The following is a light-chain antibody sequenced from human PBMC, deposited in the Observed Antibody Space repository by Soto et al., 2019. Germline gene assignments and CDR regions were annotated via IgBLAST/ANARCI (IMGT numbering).Light chain of an antibody. Sequence: AILMTQSPASLSSSPGDRVTITCRASQGVSSYLAWYQQKPGKAPKLLIYDASTLQSGVPSRFSGSGSGTDFTLTISCLQSEDFATYYCQQYYSYPRTFGQGTKVDIK. J-gene: IGKJ1*01. CDR2: DAS. CDR3: QQYYSYPRT. V-gene: IGKV1-8*01. CDR1: QGVSSY.